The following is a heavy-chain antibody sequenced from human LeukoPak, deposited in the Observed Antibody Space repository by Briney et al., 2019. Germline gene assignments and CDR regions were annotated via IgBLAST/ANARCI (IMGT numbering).Heavy chain of an antibody. Sequence: GGSLRLSCAAPGFTFSSYSMNWVRQAPGKGLEWVSYISSSSSTIYYANSVKGRFTISRDNAKNSLYVQMNSLRAEDTAVYYCARGSGSYSFNLLGFDPWGQGTLVTVSS. V-gene: IGHV3-48*01. J-gene: IGHJ5*02. CDR3: ARGSGSYSFNLLGFDP. CDR2: ISSSSSTI. D-gene: IGHD1-26*01. CDR1: GFTFSSYS.